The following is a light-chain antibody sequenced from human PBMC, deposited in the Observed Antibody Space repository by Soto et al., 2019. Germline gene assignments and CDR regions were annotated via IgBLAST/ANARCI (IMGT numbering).Light chain of an antibody. V-gene: IGKV1-39*01. Sequence: DIQMTQSPSSLSASVGDRVTITCRASQSISSYLNWYQQKPGKAPKLLIYAASSLQSGVPSRFSGSGSGTDFTLTICSLQPEDFATYYCQQSYRTLITFGQGTRLEIK. CDR1: QSISSY. J-gene: IGKJ5*01. CDR2: AAS. CDR3: QQSYRTLIT.